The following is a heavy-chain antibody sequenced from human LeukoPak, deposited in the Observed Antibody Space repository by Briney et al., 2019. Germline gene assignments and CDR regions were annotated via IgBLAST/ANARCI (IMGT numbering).Heavy chain of an antibody. CDR1: GGAFSSYA. D-gene: IGHD2-15*01. J-gene: IGHJ4*02. CDR2: IIPIFGTA. Sequence: SVKVSCKASGGAFSSYAISWVRQAPGQGLEWMGGIIPIFGTANYAQKFQGRVTITADESTSTAYMELSSLRSEDTAVYYCARSKGNYCSGGTCPGRLFDCWGQGTLVTVSS. V-gene: IGHV1-69*01. CDR3: ARSKGNYCSGGTCPGRLFDC.